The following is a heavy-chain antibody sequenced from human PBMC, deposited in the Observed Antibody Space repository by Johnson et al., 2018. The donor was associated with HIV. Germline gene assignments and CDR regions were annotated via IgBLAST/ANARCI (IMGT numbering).Heavy chain of an antibody. V-gene: IGHV3-7*01. CDR3: AKDPSYIVATAMTDAFDI. J-gene: IGHJ3*02. CDR1: GFTFSTYA. CDR2: IKQEGEEK. Sequence: VQLVESGGGFVQPGGSLRLSCAASGFTFSTYAMSWVRQAPGKGLEWVANIKQEGEEKYYVDSVKGRFTISRDNAKNSLFLQMNSLRAEDTAVYYCAKDPSYIVATAMTDAFDIWGQGTMVTVSS. D-gene: IGHD5-12*01.